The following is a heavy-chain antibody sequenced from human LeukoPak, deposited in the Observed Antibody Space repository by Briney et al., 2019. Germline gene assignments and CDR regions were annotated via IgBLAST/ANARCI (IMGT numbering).Heavy chain of an antibody. J-gene: IGHJ6*02. V-gene: IGHV3-23*01. CDR1: GFTFDYYA. CDR3: VKGLHLFDA. CDR2: IAYVGI. Sequence: GGSLRLTCAPSGFTFDYYAMHWVRQAPGKGLEWVSTIAYVGIYYADSVRGRFTISRDNSKNTLSLQMNDLRAEDSAVYHCVKGLHLFDAWGQGTTVPVSS. D-gene: IGHD2-21*01.